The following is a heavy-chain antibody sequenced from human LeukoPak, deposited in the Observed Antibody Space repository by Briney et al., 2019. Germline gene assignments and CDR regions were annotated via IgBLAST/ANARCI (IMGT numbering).Heavy chain of an antibody. V-gene: IGHV1-3*01. CDR1: GYTFTSYY. D-gene: IGHD3-22*01. Sequence: GASVKVSCKASGYTFTSYYMHWVRQAPGQRLEWMGWINAGNGNTKYSQKFQGRVTITRDTSASTAYMELSSLRSEDTAVYYCARDSSGYYYGVDYWGQGTLVTVSS. CDR2: INAGNGNT. CDR3: ARDSSGYYYGVDY. J-gene: IGHJ4*02.